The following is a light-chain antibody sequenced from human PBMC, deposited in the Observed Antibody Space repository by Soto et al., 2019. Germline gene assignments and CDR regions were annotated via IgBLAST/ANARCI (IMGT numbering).Light chain of an antibody. CDR2: LGF. CDR3: THGLQPPIT. V-gene: IGKV2-28*01. Sequence: VMNQYKSALSVTPGDPASISCRSSQSLLYSNGYNSLDWYLQKPGQSPRLLIYLGFNRASGVPDRFSASGSGTEFTLEITGVEAEDVGIYYCTHGLQPPITFCQGRLLEIK. J-gene: IGKJ5*01. CDR1: QSLLYSNGYNS.